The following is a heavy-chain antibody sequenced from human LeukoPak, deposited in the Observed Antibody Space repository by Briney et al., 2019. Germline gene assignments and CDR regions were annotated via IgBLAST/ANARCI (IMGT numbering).Heavy chain of an antibody. D-gene: IGHD3-10*01. J-gene: IGHJ4*02. CDR2: IYSSGTT. CDR3: ARGKIWSPVYLSH. Sequence: PSETLSLTCTVSGGSLSSYYWSWIRQPPGKGLEWIGNIYSSGTTNYNPSLKSRVTISMDTSKNQFSLKLSSVTAADTAVYYCARGKIWSPVYLSHWGQGTLVTVSS. CDR1: GGSLSSYY. V-gene: IGHV4-59*13.